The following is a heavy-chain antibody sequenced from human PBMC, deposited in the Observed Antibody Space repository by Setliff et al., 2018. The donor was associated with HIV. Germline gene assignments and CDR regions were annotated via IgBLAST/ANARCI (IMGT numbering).Heavy chain of an antibody. V-gene: IGHV3-15*01. CDR2: IKSKTDGGTT. CDR1: GFTFSNAW. D-gene: IGHD3-22*01. CDR3: ARAGVYYDSSGYCIDY. Sequence: GGSLRLSCAASGFTFSNAWMSWVRQAPGKGLEWVGRIKSKTDGGTTDYAAPVKGRFTISRDNAKNSLYLQMNSLRAEDTAVYYCARAGVYYDSSGYCIDYWGQGTLVTVSS. J-gene: IGHJ4*02.